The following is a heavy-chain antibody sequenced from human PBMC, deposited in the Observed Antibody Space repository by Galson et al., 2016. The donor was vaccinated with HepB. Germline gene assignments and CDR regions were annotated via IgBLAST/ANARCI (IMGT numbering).Heavy chain of an antibody. CDR2: ISDDGTYK. CDR3: VRAPEYGGGRFYEDF. Sequence: SLRLSCAASGFTFSTYAMHWVRQAPGKGLEWVAVISDDGTYKYYTDSVKGRFAISRDNSKNTLYLQMNNLKTEDTAVYYCVRAPEYGGGRFYEDFWGQGTLVTVSS. CDR1: GFTFSTYA. D-gene: IGHD2-15*01. V-gene: IGHV3-30*03. J-gene: IGHJ4*02.